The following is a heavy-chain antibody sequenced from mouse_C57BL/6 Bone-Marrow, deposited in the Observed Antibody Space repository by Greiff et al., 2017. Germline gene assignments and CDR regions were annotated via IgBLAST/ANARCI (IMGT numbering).Heavy chain of an antibody. CDR3: AIPIYYYGSIWCFAV. CDR2: IYPRSGNT. D-gene: IGHD1-1*01. V-gene: IGHV1-81*01. Sequence: QVQLQQSGAELARPGASVKLSCKASGYTFTSYGISWVKQRTGQGLEWIGEIYPRSGNTYYNEKFKGKATLTGAKSSSTAYMELRSLTSEDSAVYFCAIPIYYYGSIWCFAVWGTGTPVTVSA. J-gene: IGHJ1*03. CDR1: GYTFTSYG.